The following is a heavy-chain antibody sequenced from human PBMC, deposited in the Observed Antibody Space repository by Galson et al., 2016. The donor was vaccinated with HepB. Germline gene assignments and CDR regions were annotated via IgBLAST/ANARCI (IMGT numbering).Heavy chain of an antibody. V-gene: IGHV3-23*01. CDR1: GFTFSSHA. J-gene: IGHJ4*02. Sequence: SLRLSCATSGFTFSSHAMSWVRQAPGKGLEWVSSLSSNGGDTYYADSVKGRFTISRDTSKNTLYLRMNSLRAEETALYYCARDRWRAKYSSLYYFDYWGQGTLVTVSS. D-gene: IGHD6-19*01. CDR3: ARDRWRAKYSSLYYFDY. CDR2: LSSNGGDT.